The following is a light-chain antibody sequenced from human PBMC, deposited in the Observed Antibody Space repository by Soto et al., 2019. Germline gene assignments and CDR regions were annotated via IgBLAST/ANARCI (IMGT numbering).Light chain of an antibody. CDR1: QSVSSSY. CDR2: GAS. V-gene: IGKV3-20*01. CDR3: QQYGSSPGT. Sequence: EIVLTQSPGTLSLSPGERATLSCRASQSVSSSYLAWYQQKPGQALRLLIYGASSRATGIPDRFSGSGSGTEFTLTISRLEPEDFAVYYCQQYGSSPGTFGQGTKVEIK. J-gene: IGKJ1*01.